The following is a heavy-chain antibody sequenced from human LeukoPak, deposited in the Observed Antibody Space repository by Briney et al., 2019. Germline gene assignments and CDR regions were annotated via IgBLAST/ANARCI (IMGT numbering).Heavy chain of an antibody. CDR2: ISGSGSST. J-gene: IGHJ1*01. D-gene: IGHD2-2*01. Sequence: GGSLRLSCAASGFSFSSYAMSWVRQAPGKGLEWVSAISGSGSSTYYADAVKGRFTISRDNSKNTLYLQMNSLRAENTAVYYCAKEGYCSTTSCSRQYFQLWGQGTLVTVSS. V-gene: IGHV3-23*01. CDR3: AKEGYCSTTSCSRQYFQL. CDR1: GFSFSSYA.